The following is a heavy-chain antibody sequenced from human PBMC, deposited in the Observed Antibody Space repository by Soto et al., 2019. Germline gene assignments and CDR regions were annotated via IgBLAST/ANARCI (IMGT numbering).Heavy chain of an antibody. V-gene: IGHV3-23*01. CDR1: GFTFSSYA. J-gene: IGHJ4*02. Sequence: GGSLRLSCAASGFTFSSYAMSWVRQAPGKGLEWVSAISGSGGSTYYADSVKGRFTISRDNSKNTLYLQMNSLRAEDTAVYYCAKVKVKYSSSSAFDDWGQGTLVTVSS. CDR2: ISGSGGST. D-gene: IGHD6-6*01. CDR3: AKVKVKYSSSSAFDD.